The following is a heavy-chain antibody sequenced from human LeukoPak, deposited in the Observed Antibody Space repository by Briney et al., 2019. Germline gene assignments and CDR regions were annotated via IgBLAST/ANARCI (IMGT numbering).Heavy chain of an antibody. CDR3: AREGGPYRPLDY. J-gene: IGHJ4*02. CDR1: GFNFRSYE. Sequence: NSGGSLRLSCSASGFNFRSYEMNWVRQPPGKGLEWIGEVNLQGSTNYNPSLMGRVAISVDTSENHISLQLTSVTAADTAVYYCAREGGPYRPLDYSGQGTLVTVSS. V-gene: IGHV4-34*01. CDR2: VNLQGST.